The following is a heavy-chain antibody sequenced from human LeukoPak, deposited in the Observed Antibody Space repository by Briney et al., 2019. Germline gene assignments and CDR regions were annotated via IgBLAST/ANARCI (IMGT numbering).Heavy chain of an antibody. J-gene: IGHJ4*02. Sequence: GGSLRLSCAASGFTFSNYWMSWVRQAPGKGLEWVANIKQDGSEKYYVDSVKGRFTISRDSAKNSLYLQMNSLRAEDTAVYYCARVALRYCSGGSCYTDYWGQGTLVTVSS. CDR2: IKQDGSEK. V-gene: IGHV3-7*01. CDR1: GFTFSNYW. CDR3: ARVALRYCSGGSCYTDY. D-gene: IGHD2-15*01.